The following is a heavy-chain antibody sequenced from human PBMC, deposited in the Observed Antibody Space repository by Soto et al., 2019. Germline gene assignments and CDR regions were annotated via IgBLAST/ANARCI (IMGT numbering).Heavy chain of an antibody. CDR3: TRIYDSRYYYYGMDV. J-gene: IGHJ6*02. Sequence: GGSLRLSCTASGFTFGDYAMSWFRQAPGKGLEWVGFIRSKAYGGTTEYAASVKGRFTISRDDSKSIAYLQMNSLKTEDTAAYYCTRIYDSRYYYYGMDVWGQGTTVTVSS. D-gene: IGHD3-22*01. V-gene: IGHV3-49*03. CDR1: GFTFGDYA. CDR2: IRSKAYGGTT.